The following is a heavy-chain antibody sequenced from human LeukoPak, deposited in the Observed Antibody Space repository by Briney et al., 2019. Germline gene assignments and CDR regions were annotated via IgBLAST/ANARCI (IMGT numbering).Heavy chain of an antibody. Sequence: GGSLRLSCAASGFTFSSYEMNWVRQAPGKGLEWVSYISSSGSTIYYADSVKGRFTISRDNAKNSLYLQMNSLRAEDTAVYYCARPNSATLAFDIWGQGTMVTVSS. CDR2: ISSSGSTI. CDR1: GFTFSSYE. D-gene: IGHD4-23*01. V-gene: IGHV3-48*03. CDR3: ARPNSATLAFDI. J-gene: IGHJ3*02.